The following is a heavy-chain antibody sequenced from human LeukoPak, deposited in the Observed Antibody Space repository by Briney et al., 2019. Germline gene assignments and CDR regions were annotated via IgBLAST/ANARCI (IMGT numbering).Heavy chain of an antibody. CDR1: GFTFSSYY. V-gene: IGHV3-13*01. CDR3: ERARYSSGWYGGYYFDY. D-gene: IGHD6-19*01. Sequence: GGSLRLSCAASGFTFSSYYMHWVRQATGKGLEWVSSIGTAGDTYYPRSVKGRFTISRENAKNCLYLQMNSLRAGDTAVYYCERARYSSGWYGGYYFDYWGQGTLVTVSS. CDR2: IGTAGDT. J-gene: IGHJ4*02.